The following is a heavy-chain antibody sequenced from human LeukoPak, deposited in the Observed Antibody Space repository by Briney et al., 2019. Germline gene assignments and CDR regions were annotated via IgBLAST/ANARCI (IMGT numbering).Heavy chain of an antibody. CDR1: GNYW. CDR3: VSFYEQY. CDR2: INSDGSWT. D-gene: IGHD2/OR15-2a*01. J-gene: IGHJ4*02. Sequence: PGGSLRLSCAASGNYWMHWVRQAPGKGLVWVSHINSDGSWTSYADSVKGRFTISKDNAKNTVYLQMNSLRAEDTAVYYCVSFYEQYWGRGPLVTVSS. V-gene: IGHV3-74*01.